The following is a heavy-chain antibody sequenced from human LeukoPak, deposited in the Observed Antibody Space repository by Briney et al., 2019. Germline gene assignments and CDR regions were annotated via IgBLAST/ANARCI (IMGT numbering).Heavy chain of an antibody. CDR3: AKLTNVAATGTFDY. J-gene: IGHJ4*02. D-gene: IGHD6-13*01. CDR1: GFTFSSYA. CDR2: ISGSGAGT. Sequence: GGSLRLSCAASGFTFSSYAMGWVRQAPGKELEWVSAISGSGAGTYYADSVKGRFTLSRDNSKNTLYLQMNSLRAEDTALYFCAKLTNVAATGTFDYWGQGALVTVSS. V-gene: IGHV3-23*01.